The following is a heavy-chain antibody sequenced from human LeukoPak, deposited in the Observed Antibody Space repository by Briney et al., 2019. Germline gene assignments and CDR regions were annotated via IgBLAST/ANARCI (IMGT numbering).Heavy chain of an antibody. CDR1: GGSISSSSYY. Sequence: PSETLSLTCTVSGGSISSSSYYWGWIRQPPGKGLEWIGSIYYSGSTYYNPSLKSRVTISVDTSKNQFSLKLSSVTAADTAVYYCAITDPGIAAPWGQGTLVTVSS. CDR3: AITDPGIAAP. V-gene: IGHV4-39*01. CDR2: IYYSGST. D-gene: IGHD6-13*01. J-gene: IGHJ4*02.